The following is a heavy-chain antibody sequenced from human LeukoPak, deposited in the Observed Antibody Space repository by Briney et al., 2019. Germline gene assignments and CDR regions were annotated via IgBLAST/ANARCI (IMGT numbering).Heavy chain of an antibody. Sequence: GGSLRLSCAASGFTFSSYGMHWVRQAPGKGLEWVAVIWYDGSNKYYADSVKGRFTISRDNSKNTLYLQMNSLRAEDTAVYYCARVWLRLGPPTHGWFDYWGQGTLVTVSS. CDR2: IWYDGSNK. D-gene: IGHD5-18*01. J-gene: IGHJ4*02. V-gene: IGHV3-33*01. CDR3: ARVWLRLGPPTHGWFDY. CDR1: GFTFSSYG.